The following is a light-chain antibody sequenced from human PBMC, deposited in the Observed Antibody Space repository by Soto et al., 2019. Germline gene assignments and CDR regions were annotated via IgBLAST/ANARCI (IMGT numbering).Light chain of an antibody. CDR1: SSDVGGYNY. CDR2: EVT. V-gene: IGLV2-8*01. Sequence: SALSQPPSASGSPGQSVTISCTGTSSDVGGYNYVSWYQQDPGKAPKLIIYEVTKRPSGVPDRFSGSKSGSTASLTVSGLQAEDDSDYYCSSYAGSNNVVFGGGTQLTVL. CDR3: SSYAGSNNVV. J-gene: IGLJ2*01.